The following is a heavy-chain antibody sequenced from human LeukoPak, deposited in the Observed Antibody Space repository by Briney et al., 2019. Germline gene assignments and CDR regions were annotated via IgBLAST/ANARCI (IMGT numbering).Heavy chain of an antibody. J-gene: IGHJ4*02. D-gene: IGHD5-18*01. CDR1: GGTFSSYA. CDR3: ASNAGYSYGYGNDY. CDR2: IIPIFGIA. V-gene: IGHV1-69*01. Sequence: GSSVKVSCKASGGTFSSYAISWVRQAPGQGLEWMGGIIPIFGIANYAQKFQGRVTITADESTSTAYMELSSLRSEDTAVYYCASNAGYSYGYGNDYWGQGTLVTVSS.